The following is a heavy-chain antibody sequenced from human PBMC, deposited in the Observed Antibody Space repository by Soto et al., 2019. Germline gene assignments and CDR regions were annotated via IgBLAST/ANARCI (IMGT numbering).Heavy chain of an antibody. CDR3: ARDPGYCTNGVCPIFDF. CDR2: MYHGGRT. V-gene: IGHV4-59*01. CDR1: GXSLTNYL. J-gene: IGHJ4*02. D-gene: IGHD2-8*01. Sequence: XTLSLPCTVSGXSLTNYLWGWMRQPPGKGLEWIGHMYHGGRTNYSPSLKSRVTMSLYSSKNQFSLNLSSVTAADTAVYFSARDPGYCTNGVCPIFDFWGQGVLVTVSS.